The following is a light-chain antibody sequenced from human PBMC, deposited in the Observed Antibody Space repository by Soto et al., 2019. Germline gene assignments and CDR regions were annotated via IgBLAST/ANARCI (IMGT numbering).Light chain of an antibody. V-gene: IGKV1-8*01. CDR3: QHLNTYPIT. CDR1: QGISSY. CDR2: AAS. Sequence: AIRMTQSPSSLSASTGYRVTITCRASQGISSYVAWYQQTPGKAPKLLIYAASTLQSGVPSRFSGSGSGTEFTLTISSLQPDDFATYYCQHLNTYPITFGPGTRLEIK. J-gene: IGKJ5*01.